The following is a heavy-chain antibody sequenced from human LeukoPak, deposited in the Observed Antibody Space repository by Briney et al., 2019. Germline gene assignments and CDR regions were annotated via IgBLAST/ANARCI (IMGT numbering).Heavy chain of an antibody. CDR1: GFTFSSYA. V-gene: IGHV3-23*01. D-gene: IGHD1-1*01. CDR2: ISGSGGST. Sequence: GGSLRLSCAASGFTFSSYAMNWVRQAPGKGLEWVSAISGSGGSTYYADSAKGRFTISRDNSKNTLYLQMNSLGADDTAVYYCAKGNWRYFDYWGQGTLVTVSS. J-gene: IGHJ4*02. CDR3: AKGNWRYFDY.